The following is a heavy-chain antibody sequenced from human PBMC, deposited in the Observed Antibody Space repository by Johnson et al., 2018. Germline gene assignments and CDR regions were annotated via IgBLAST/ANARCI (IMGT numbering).Heavy chain of an antibody. CDR3: VAAPSDFHDYYVDV. CDR1: GLTFRTYS. V-gene: IGHV3-21*01. Sequence: EVQLVESGGGLVKTGGSLRLSCAASGLTFRTYSMIWVRQAPGKGLEWVSSISTSSSYTYYADSVKGRFTISRDNAKNSLYLQMNSLRAEDTAVYYCVAAPSDFHDYYVDVWGKGTTVTVSS. J-gene: IGHJ6*03. CDR2: ISTSSSYT. D-gene: IGHD2-21*02.